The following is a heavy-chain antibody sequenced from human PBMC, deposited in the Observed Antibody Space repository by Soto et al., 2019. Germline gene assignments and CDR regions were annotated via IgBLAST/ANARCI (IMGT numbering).Heavy chain of an antibody. J-gene: IGHJ6*02. V-gene: IGHV4-34*01. D-gene: IGHD1-1*01. CDR1: GGSFSGWH. Sequence: QVQVQQWGAGLLKFSETRSLTCAVNGGSFSGWHWNWIRQPPGKGLEWIGEASHTGGTNYNPSLESRVTISVDRSRNQLSLKLTSVSAADTAVYYCARSRNLDVWGPGTTVIVSS. CDR3: ARSRNLDV. CDR2: ASHTGGT.